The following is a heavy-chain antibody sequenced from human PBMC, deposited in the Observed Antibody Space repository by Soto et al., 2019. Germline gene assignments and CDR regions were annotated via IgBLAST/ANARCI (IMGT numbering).Heavy chain of an antibody. CDR2: ISGSGAST. J-gene: IGHJ4*02. CDR1: GFTFSSYA. D-gene: IGHD2-15*01. CDR3: AKDTDIVVVVAVNDH. Sequence: GGSLRLSCAASGFTFSSYAMTWVRQAPGKGLEWVSGISGSGASTFYADSVKGRFTIPRDNSKNTLYLQIDSLRADDTAVYYCAKDTDIVVVVAVNDHWGQGTLVTVSS. V-gene: IGHV3-23*01.